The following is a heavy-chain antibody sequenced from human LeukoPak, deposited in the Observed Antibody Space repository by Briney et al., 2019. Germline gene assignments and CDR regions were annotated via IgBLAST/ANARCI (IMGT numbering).Heavy chain of an antibody. J-gene: IGHJ3*02. CDR2: INPNSGGT. CDR1: GYTFTGYY. V-gene: IGHV1-2*02. CDR3: AHPTPFDAFDI. Sequence: ASVKVSCKASGYTFTGYYMHWVRQAPGQGLEWMGWINPNSGGTNYAQKFQGRVTMTRDTSIRTAYMELSRLGSDDTAVYYCAHPTPFDAFDIWGQGTMVTVSS.